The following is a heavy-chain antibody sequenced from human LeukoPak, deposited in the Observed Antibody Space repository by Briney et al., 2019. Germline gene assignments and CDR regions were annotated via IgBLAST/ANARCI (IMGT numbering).Heavy chain of an antibody. Sequence: SETLSLTRAVYGGSFSGYYWSWIRQPPGKGLEWIGEINHSGSTNYNPSLKSRLTISVDTSKNQFSLKLSSVTAADTAVYYCARSPGSGSYYLQPYYFDYWGQGTLVTASS. CDR1: GGSFSGYY. V-gene: IGHV4-34*01. D-gene: IGHD3-10*01. CDR2: INHSGST. CDR3: ARSPGSGSYYLQPYYFDY. J-gene: IGHJ4*02.